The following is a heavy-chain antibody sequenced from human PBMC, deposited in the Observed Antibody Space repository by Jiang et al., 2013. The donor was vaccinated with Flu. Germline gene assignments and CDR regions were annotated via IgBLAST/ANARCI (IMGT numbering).Heavy chain of an antibody. CDR3: AILISTLTTVDY. J-gene: IGHJ4*02. CDR1: GGTFSSYT. CDR2: IIPILGIA. V-gene: IGHV1-69*04. Sequence: SGAEVKKPGSSVKVSCKASGGTFSSYTISWVRQAPGQGLEWMGRIIPILGIANYAQKFQGRVTITADKSTSTAYMELSSLRSDDTAVYYCAILISTLTTVDYWGQGTLVTVSS. D-gene: IGHD3-9*01.